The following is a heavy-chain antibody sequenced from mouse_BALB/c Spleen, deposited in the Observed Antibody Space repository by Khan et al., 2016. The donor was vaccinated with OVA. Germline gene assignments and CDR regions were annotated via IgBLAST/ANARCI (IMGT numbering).Heavy chain of an antibody. CDR1: GYSFTLYY. Sequence: EVELVESGPDLVKPGASVKISCKASGYSFTLYYMTWVRQSHGKSLEWIGRVNPKTGGTDFNQDFKGKAILTVDKSSNTAYMELRSLTSEDSAVYYCAIGYDFFAYWGQGTLVTVSA. J-gene: IGHJ3*01. CDR2: VNPKTGGT. CDR3: AIGYDFFAY. D-gene: IGHD2-14*01. V-gene: IGHV1-26*01.